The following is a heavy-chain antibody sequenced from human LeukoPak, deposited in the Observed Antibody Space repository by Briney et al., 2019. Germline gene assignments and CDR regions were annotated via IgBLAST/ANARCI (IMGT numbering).Heavy chain of an antibody. Sequence: GGSLRLSCAASGFTFSSYGMHWVRQAPGKGLEWVAVIWYDGSNKYYADSVKGRFTISRDNSKNTLYLQMNSLRAEDTAVYYCARGDYYGSGSLWDYWGQGTLVTVSS. CDR2: IWYDGSNK. J-gene: IGHJ4*02. CDR3: ARGDYYGSGSLWDY. D-gene: IGHD3-10*01. CDR1: GFTFSSYG. V-gene: IGHV3-33*01.